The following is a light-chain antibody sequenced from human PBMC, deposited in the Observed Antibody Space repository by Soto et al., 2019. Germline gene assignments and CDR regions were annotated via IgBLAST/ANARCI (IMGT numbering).Light chain of an antibody. CDR1: QSVSSSY. CDR2: GAS. CDR3: QQYGSSQGFT. J-gene: IGKJ3*01. Sequence: EIVLTQSPGTLSLSPGERATLSCRASQSVSSSYLAWYQQKPGQSPRLLIYGASSRATGIPDRFSGSGSGTDFTLTISILEPEDFAVYYCQQYGSSQGFTFGPGNKVDIK. V-gene: IGKV3-20*01.